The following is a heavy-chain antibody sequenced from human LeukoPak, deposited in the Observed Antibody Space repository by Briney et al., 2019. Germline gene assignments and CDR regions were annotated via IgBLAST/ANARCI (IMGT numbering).Heavy chain of an antibody. J-gene: IGHJ4*02. CDR1: GGSISSYY. CDR2: IYTSGST. CDR3: ARQPGYSSSWNFDY. Sequence: SETLSLTCTVSGGSISSYYWSWIRQPAGKGLEWIGRIYTSGSTNYNPSLKSRATMSVDTPKNQFSLKLSSVTAADTAVYYCARQPGYSSSWNFDYWGQGTLVTVSS. V-gene: IGHV4-4*07. D-gene: IGHD6-13*01.